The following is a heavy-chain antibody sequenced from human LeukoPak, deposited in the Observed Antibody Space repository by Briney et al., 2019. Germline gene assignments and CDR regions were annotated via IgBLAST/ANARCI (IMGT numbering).Heavy chain of an antibody. CDR1: GGSISSYY. CDR3: ARERTGYSSGWYYLDY. Sequence: SETLSLTCTVSGGSISSYYWSWIRQPPGKGLEWIGYIYYSGSTNYNPSLKSRVTISVDTSKNQFSLKLSSVTAADTAVYYCARERTGYSSGWYYLDYWGQGTLVTVSS. CDR2: IYYSGST. J-gene: IGHJ4*02. D-gene: IGHD6-13*01. V-gene: IGHV4-59*01.